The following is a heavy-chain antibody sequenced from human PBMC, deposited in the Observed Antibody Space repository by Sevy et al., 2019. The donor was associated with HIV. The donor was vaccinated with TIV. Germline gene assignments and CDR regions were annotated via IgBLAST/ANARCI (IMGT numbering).Heavy chain of an antibody. V-gene: IGHV3-7*03. CDR3: ARAIGKDGAY. Sequence: GGSLRLSCTASGFTFSDSWMHWVRQALGKGLEWLANINQDGSVIYYVDSVKGRFTISRDNSRNSLFLQMSSLRAGDTATYYCARAIGKDGAYWGQGTLVTVSS. J-gene: IGHJ4*02. CDR1: GFTFSDSW. D-gene: IGHD2-8*01. CDR2: INQDGSVI.